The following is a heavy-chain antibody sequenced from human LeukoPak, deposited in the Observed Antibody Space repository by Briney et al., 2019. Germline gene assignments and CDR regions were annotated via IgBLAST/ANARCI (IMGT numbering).Heavy chain of an antibody. CDR3: ARETSLAGFASGLGFNY. Sequence: SETLSLTCTVSGGSISSYYWSWIRQPPGKGLEWIGYIYYSGSTNYNPSLKSRVTMSIDTSKNQFSLKLTSVTAADTATYYCARETSLAGFASGLGFNYWGQGILVTVSS. CDR1: GGSISSYY. D-gene: IGHD6-19*01. CDR2: IYYSGST. V-gene: IGHV4-59*01. J-gene: IGHJ4*02.